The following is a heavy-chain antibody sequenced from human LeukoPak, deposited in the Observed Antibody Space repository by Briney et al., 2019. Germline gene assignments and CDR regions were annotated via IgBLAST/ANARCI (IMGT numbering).Heavy chain of an antibody. D-gene: IGHD2-2*01. CDR2: IYYSGST. CDR3: ARQGSGSQPL. V-gene: IGHV4-39*01. J-gene: IGHJ4*02. Sequence: SGTLSLTCAVSGGSISSSSYYWGWIRQPPGKGLEWVGSIYYSGSTYYNPSLKSRVTISVDTSKNQFSLKLSSVTAADTAVYYCARQGSGSQPLWGQGTLVTVSS. CDR1: GGSISSSSYY.